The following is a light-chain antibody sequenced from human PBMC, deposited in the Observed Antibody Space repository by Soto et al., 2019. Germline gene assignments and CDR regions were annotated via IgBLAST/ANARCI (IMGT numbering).Light chain of an antibody. V-gene: IGKV3-20*01. CDR2: GIS. CDR3: EKYCNSRRT. Sequence: EVVLTQSPGTLSLSPGERATLSCRASQSVSSNYFAWYQQKPGQAPRLHIYGISRRATGIQDSFSGSGSGTDFTLTISGLEREDFAVYYCEKYCNSRRTVGQVTKVDI. CDR1: QSVSSNY. J-gene: IGKJ1*01.